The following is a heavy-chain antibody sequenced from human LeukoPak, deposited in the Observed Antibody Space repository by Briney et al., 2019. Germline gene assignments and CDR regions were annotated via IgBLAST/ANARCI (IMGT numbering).Heavy chain of an antibody. Sequence: SETLSLTCAVYGGSFSGYYWSWIRQPPGKGLEWIGEINHSGSTNYNPSLKSRVTIPVDTSKNQFSLKLSSVTAADTAVYYCAREPGSYGLDYWGQGTLVTVSS. V-gene: IGHV4-34*01. CDR2: INHSGST. CDR3: AREPGSYGLDY. CDR1: GGSFSGYY. D-gene: IGHD1-26*01. J-gene: IGHJ4*02.